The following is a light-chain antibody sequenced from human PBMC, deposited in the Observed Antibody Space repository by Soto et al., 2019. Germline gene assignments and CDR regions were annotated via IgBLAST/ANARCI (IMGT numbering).Light chain of an antibody. CDR3: QSYDSSLSGSRV. CDR1: SSNIGAGYD. J-gene: IGLJ3*02. Sequence: QSVLTQPPSVSGAPGQRVTISCTGTSSNIGAGYDVHWYQQLPGAAPKLLIFGNNNRPSGVPDRFSGSKSGTSASLAIAGLQAEDEAVYYCQSYDSSLSGSRVFGGGTKLTVL. CDR2: GNN. V-gene: IGLV1-40*01.